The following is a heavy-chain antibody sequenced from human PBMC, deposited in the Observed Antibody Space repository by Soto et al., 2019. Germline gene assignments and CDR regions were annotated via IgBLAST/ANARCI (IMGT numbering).Heavy chain of an antibody. CDR2: IYWDDDK. J-gene: IGHJ6*02. V-gene: IGHV2-5*02. CDR3: AHSQGVYQLYYYYGMDV. D-gene: IGHD2-2*01. CDR1: GFSLSTSGVG. Sequence: QITLKESGPTLVKPTQTLTLTCTFSGFSLSTSGVGVGWIRQPPGKALEWLALIYWDDDKRYSPSLKSRLTITKDTSKNQVVLTMTNMDPVDTATYYCAHSQGVYQLYYYYGMDVWGQGTTVTVSS.